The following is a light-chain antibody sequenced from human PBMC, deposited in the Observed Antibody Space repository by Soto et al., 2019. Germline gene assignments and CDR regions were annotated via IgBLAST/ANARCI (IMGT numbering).Light chain of an antibody. J-gene: IGLJ1*01. CDR2: EVS. CDR1: SRDVGGYNY. CDR3: SSYTSSSTYV. Sequence: QSVLTQPASVSGSPGQSITISGTGTSRDVGGYNYVSWYQQHPGKAPNLIIYEVSNWPSGVSNRFSGSKSGNTASLTISGLQAEDEADYYCSSYTSSSTYVFGTGTKVTVL. V-gene: IGLV2-14*01.